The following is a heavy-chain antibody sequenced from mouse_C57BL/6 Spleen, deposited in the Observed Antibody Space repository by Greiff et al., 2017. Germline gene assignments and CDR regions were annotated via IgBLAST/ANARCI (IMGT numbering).Heavy chain of an antibody. J-gene: IGHJ1*03. Sequence: QVQLQQPGAELVKPGASVKLSCKASGYTFTSYWMHWVKQRPGRGLEWIGRIDPNSGGTKYNEKFKSKATLTVDKSSSTAYMQLSSLTSEDSAVYYCARWPTVVATRLYFDGWGTGTTVTVSS. V-gene: IGHV1-72*01. CDR1: GYTFTSYW. CDR2: IDPNSGGT. D-gene: IGHD1-1*01. CDR3: ARWPTVVATRLYFDG.